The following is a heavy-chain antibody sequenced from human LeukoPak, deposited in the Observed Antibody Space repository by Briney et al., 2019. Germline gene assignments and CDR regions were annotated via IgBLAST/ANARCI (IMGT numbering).Heavy chain of an antibody. V-gene: IGHV4-39*07. Sequence: SETLSLTCTVSGGTISSSSYYWGWIRQPPGKGLEWIGSIYYSGSTYYNPSLKSRVTISVDTSKNQFSLKLSSVTAADTAVYYCARDQGWRGSYGMDVWGQGTTVTVSS. J-gene: IGHJ6*02. CDR1: GGTISSSSYY. CDR3: ARDQGWRGSYGMDV. D-gene: IGHD3-16*01. CDR2: IYYSGST.